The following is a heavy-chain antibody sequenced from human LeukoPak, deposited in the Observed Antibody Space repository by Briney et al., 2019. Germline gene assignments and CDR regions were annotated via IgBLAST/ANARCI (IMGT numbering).Heavy chain of an antibody. CDR2: INHSGST. V-gene: IGHV4-34*01. Sequence: SETLSLTCAVYGGSFSGYYWSWIRQPPGKGLEWIGEINHSGSTNYNPSLKSRVTISVDTSKTQFSLKLSSVTAADTAVYYCARGGRTAMVYWGQGTLVTVSS. CDR1: GGSFSGYY. J-gene: IGHJ4*02. CDR3: ARGGRTAMVY. D-gene: IGHD5-18*01.